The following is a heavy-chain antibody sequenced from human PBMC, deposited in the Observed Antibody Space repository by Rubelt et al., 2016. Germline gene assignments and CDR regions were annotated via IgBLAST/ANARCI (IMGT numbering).Heavy chain of an antibody. CDR3: ATQRLFTGPWELRE. V-gene: IGHV1-24*01. J-gene: IGHJ4*02. D-gene: IGHD1-26*01. Sequence: NYAQKFQGRVTMTEDTSTDTAYMELSSLRSEDTAVYYCATQRLFTGPWELREWGQGTLVTVSS.